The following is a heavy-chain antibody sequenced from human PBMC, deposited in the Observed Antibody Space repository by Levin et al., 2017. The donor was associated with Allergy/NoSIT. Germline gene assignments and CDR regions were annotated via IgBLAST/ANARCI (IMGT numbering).Heavy chain of an antibody. CDR1: GYNFTNYG. J-gene: IGHJ6*02. V-gene: IGHV1-18*01. CDR3: ARVGIDFWGVYQKSWRYLDV. Sequence: GESLKISCKASGYNFTNYGISWVRQAPGQGLEWMGWISAYNGNTNYAQKFQGRVTMTIQTSTNTAYMELRSLRSDDTAVYYCARVGIDFWGVYQKSWRYLDVWGQGTTVTVSS. D-gene: IGHD3-3*01. CDR2: ISAYNGNT.